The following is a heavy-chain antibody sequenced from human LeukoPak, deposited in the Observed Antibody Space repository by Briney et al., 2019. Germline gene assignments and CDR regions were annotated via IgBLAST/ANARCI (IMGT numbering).Heavy chain of an antibody. CDR1: GYTFTSYY. Sequence: ASVKVSCKASGYTFTSYYMHWVRQAPGQGLEWMGIINPSGGSTSYAQKFQGRVTMTRDTSTSTVYMELSSLRSEDTAVYYCARDQGGSGGSAAHYYFDYWGQGTLVTVSS. CDR2: INPSGGST. D-gene: IGHD3-10*01. J-gene: IGHJ4*02. V-gene: IGHV1-46*01. CDR3: ARDQGGSGGSAAHYYFDY.